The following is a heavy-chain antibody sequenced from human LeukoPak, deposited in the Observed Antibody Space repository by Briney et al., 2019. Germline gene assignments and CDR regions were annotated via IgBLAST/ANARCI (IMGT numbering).Heavy chain of an antibody. Sequence: GGSLRLSCAASGFTFSSYWMRWVRQAPGKGLVWVSRINSDGTTSYADSVKGRFTISRDNVKNTLYLQMNSLRAEDTAVYYCARDGSLPDYWGQGTLVTVSS. CDR2: INSDGTT. J-gene: IGHJ4*02. CDR1: GFTFSSYW. CDR3: ARDGSLPDY. V-gene: IGHV3-74*01.